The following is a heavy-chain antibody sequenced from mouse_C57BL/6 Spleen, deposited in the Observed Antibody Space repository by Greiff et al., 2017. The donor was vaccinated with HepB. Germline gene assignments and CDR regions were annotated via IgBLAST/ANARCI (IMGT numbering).Heavy chain of an antibody. CDR3: ARHYYGFDY. D-gene: IGHD1-1*01. J-gene: IGHJ2*01. Sequence: DVKLVESGGGLVQPGGSLKLSCAASGFTFSDYYMYWVRQTPEKRLEWVAYISNGGGSTYYPDTVKGRFTISRDNAKNTLYLQMSRLKSEDTAMYYCARHYYGFDYWGQGTTLTVSS. V-gene: IGHV5-12*01. CDR2: ISNGGGST. CDR1: GFTFSDYY.